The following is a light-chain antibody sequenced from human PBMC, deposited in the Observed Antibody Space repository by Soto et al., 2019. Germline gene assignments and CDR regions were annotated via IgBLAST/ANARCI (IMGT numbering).Light chain of an antibody. CDR1: QSISSY. CDR3: QQSYSTPFT. Sequence: DIQMTQSPSPLSASVGDRVTITCRASQSISSYLNWYQQKPGKAPKLLIYAASSLQSGVPSRFSGSGSGTDFTLTISSXQPEDFATYYCQQSYSTPFTFGGGTKVDIK. V-gene: IGKV1-39*01. CDR2: AAS. J-gene: IGKJ4*01.